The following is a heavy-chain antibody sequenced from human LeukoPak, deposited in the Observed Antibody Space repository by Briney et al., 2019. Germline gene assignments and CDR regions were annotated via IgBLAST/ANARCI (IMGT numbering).Heavy chain of an antibody. CDR2: IYYSGST. CDR1: GGSISSYY. CDR3: ARGDYDFWSGYHRY. V-gene: IGHV4-59*01. J-gene: IGHJ4*02. D-gene: IGHD3-3*01. Sequence: NPSETLSLTCTVSGGSISSYYWSWIRQPPGKGLEWIGYIYYSGSTNYNPSLKSRVTISVDTSRNQFSLKLSSVTAADTAVYYCARGDYDFWSGYHRYWGQGTLVTVSS.